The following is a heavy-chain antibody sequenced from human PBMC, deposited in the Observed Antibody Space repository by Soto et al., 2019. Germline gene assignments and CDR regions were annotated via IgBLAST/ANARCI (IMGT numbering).Heavy chain of an antibody. CDR1: GGFITSHY. J-gene: IGHJ6*02. V-gene: IGHV4-59*11. CDR3: GRGGLLWFGESPGYYYYYGMDV. D-gene: IGHD3-10*01. Sequence: SETLSLTCSVSGGFITSHYCSWFRQPPGKGLEWIGYIHHSGSTNYNPSLKSRVTISVDTSKNQFSLKLSSVTAADTAVYYCGRGGLLWFGESPGYYYYYGMDVWGQGTTVTVSS. CDR2: IHHSGST.